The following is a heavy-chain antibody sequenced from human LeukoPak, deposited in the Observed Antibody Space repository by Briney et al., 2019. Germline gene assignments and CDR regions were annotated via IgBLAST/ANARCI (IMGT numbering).Heavy chain of an antibody. CDR3: ARETSTVTYRIFDY. J-gene: IGHJ4*02. CDR1: GGSISSYY. V-gene: IGHV4-4*07. D-gene: IGHD4-17*01. CDR2: IYISGST. Sequence: SETLSLTCTVSGGSISSYYWSWIRQPAGKGLEWIGRIYISGSTNYNPSLKSRVTMPVDTSKSQFSLKLTSVIAADTAVYYCARETSTVTYRIFDYWGQGTLVTVSS.